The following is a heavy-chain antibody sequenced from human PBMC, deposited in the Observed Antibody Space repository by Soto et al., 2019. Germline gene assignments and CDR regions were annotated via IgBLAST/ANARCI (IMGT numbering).Heavy chain of an antibody. Sequence: EVQLVESGGGLVKPGGSLRLSCAASGFTFSSYSMNWVRQAPGKGLEWVSYISSSSSTIYYADSVKGRFTISRDHAKNSLYLQMNSLRDEDTAVYYCARSLVFGIAARYPWFDPWGQGTLVTVSS. V-gene: IGHV3-48*02. CDR1: GFTFSSYS. CDR3: ARSLVFGIAARYPWFDP. CDR2: ISSSSSTI. J-gene: IGHJ5*02. D-gene: IGHD6-6*01.